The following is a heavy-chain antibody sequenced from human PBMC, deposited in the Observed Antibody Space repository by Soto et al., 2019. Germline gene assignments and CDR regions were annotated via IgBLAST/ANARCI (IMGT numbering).Heavy chain of an antibody. J-gene: IGHJ5*02. CDR1: GFTFDDYA. V-gene: IGHV3-9*01. Sequence: EVQLVESGGGLVQPGRSLRLSCAASGFTFDDYAMHWVRQAPGKGLEWVSGISWNSGSIGYADSVKGRFTISRDNAKNCLYLQMNGLLAEDTAVYYCAKTGSRSRAGYDYEVGWFDPCGQGTLVTVSS. CDR3: AKTGSRSRAGYDYEVGWFDP. CDR2: ISWNSGSI. D-gene: IGHD5-12*01.